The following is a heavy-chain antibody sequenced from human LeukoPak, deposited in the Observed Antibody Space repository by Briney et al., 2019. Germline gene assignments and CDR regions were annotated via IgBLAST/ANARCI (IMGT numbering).Heavy chain of an antibody. V-gene: IGHV1-69*13. Sequence: GASVKVSCKASGGTFSSYAISWVRQAPGQGLEWMGGIIPIFGTASYAQKFQGRVTITADESTSTAYMELSSLRSEDTAVYYCARDRQLGRYFDYWGQGTLVTVSS. CDR3: ARDRQLGRYFDY. J-gene: IGHJ4*02. CDR2: IIPIFGTA. D-gene: IGHD1-1*01. CDR1: GGTFSSYA.